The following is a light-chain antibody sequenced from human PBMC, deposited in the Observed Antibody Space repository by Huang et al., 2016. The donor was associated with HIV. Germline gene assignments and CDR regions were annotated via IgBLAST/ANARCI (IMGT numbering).Light chain of an antibody. CDR3: QQSYSTPYT. Sequence: DIQITQSPPSLSASVGNRVTITCRASQTIGNYLNWYQHKPGKYPKVLIYAASNLQSGVPSRISGSGSGTDFTLTISSLQPEDFAIYSCQQSYSTPYTFGQGTKLEIK. CDR1: QTIGNY. V-gene: IGKV1-39*01. J-gene: IGKJ2*01. CDR2: AAS.